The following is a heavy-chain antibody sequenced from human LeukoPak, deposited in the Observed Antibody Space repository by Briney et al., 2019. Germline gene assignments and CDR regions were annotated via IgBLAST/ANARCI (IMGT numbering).Heavy chain of an antibody. V-gene: IGHV3-23*01. CDR1: GFTFSTYV. Sequence: GGSLRLSCAASGFTFSTYVMNWIRQAPGKGLEWVSVISGGDSAFYTDSVKGRFTISRDNSKSTLFLQMDYLRTEDTAVYYCARDHHGDKRSDYWGQGTLVTVSS. D-gene: IGHD4-17*01. CDR3: ARDHHGDKRSDY. CDR2: ISGGDSA. J-gene: IGHJ4*02.